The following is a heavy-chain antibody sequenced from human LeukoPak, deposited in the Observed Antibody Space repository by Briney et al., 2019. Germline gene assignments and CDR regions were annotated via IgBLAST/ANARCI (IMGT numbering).Heavy chain of an antibody. Sequence: GRSLRLSCAASGFTFSSYAMHWVRQAPGKGLERVAVISYDGSNKYYADSVKGRFTISRDNSKNTLYLQMNSLRAEDTAVYYCARDDVLLWFGPPGYGMDVWGKGTTVTVSS. CDR3: ARDDVLLWFGPPGYGMDV. CDR1: GFTFSSYA. J-gene: IGHJ6*04. V-gene: IGHV3-30*04. D-gene: IGHD3-10*01. CDR2: ISYDGSNK.